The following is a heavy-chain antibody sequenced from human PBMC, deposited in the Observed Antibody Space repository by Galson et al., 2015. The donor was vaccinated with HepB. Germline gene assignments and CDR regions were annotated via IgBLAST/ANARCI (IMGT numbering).Heavy chain of an antibody. D-gene: IGHD5-12*01. Sequence: SLRLSCAASGFTFSSYSMNWVRQAPGKGLEWVSSISSSSSYIYYADSVKGRFTISRDNAKNSLYLQMNSLRAEDTAVYYCARDRGYSGYDGNYNVYWGQGTLVTVSS. CDR2: ISSSSSYI. J-gene: IGHJ4*02. CDR1: GFTFSSYS. CDR3: ARDRGYSGYDGNYNVY. V-gene: IGHV3-21*01.